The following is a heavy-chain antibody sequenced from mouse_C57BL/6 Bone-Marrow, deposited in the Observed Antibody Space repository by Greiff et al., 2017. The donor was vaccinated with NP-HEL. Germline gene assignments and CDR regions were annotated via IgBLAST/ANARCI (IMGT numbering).Heavy chain of an antibody. Sequence: EVKLVESGPVLVKPGASVKMSCKASGYTFTDYYMNWVKQSHGKSLEWIGVINPYNGGTSYNQKFKGKATLTVDKSSSTAYMELNSLTSEDSAVYYCAGNLAWFAYWGQGTLVTVSA. CDR3: AGNLAWFAY. V-gene: IGHV1-19*01. D-gene: IGHD2-1*01. J-gene: IGHJ3*01. CDR2: INPYNGGT. CDR1: GYTFTDYY.